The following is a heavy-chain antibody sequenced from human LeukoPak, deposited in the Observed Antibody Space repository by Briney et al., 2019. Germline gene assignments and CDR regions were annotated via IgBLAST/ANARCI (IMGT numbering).Heavy chain of an antibody. Sequence: SETLSLTCTVSGGSISGYYWSWIGQPPGKGLEGSGYIYYSGSTNYNPSLKSLVTISVDTSKNQFSLKLTSVTAADTAVYYCARGYSGYAYFDYWGQGTLVTVSS. J-gene: IGHJ4*02. D-gene: IGHD5-12*01. CDR3: ARGYSGYAYFDY. V-gene: IGHV4-59*08. CDR2: IYYSGST. CDR1: GGSISGYY.